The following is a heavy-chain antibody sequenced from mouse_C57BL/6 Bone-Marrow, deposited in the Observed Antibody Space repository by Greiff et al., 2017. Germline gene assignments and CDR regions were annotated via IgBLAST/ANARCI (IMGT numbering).Heavy chain of an antibody. CDR2: INPSSGYT. CDR1: GYTFTSYT. Sequence: QVQLQQSGAELARPGASVKMSCKASGYTFTSYTMHWVKQRPGQGLEWIGYINPSSGYTKSNQKFKDKATLTADKSSSPAYMQLSSLTSEDSAVYYCASCWDCYAMDYWGQGTSVTVSS. D-gene: IGHD4-1*01. J-gene: IGHJ4*01. CDR3: ASCWDCYAMDY. V-gene: IGHV1-4*01.